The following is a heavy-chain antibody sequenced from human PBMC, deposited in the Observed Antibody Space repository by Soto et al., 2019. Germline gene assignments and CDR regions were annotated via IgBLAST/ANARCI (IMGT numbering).Heavy chain of an antibody. J-gene: IGHJ3*02. V-gene: IGHV4-59*01. CDR2: IYYSGST. D-gene: IGHD3-16*02. CDR1: GGSISSYY. CDR3: ATYLGELSSDAFDI. Sequence: PSETLSLTCTVSGGSISSYYWSWIRQPPGKGLEWIGYIYYSGSTNYNPSLKSRVTISVDTSKNQFSLKLSSVTAADTAVYYCATYLGELSSDAFDIWGQGTMVTVSS.